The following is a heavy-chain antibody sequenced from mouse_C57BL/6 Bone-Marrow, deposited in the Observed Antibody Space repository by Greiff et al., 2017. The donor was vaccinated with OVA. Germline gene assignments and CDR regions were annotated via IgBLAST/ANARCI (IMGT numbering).Heavy chain of an antibody. CDR1: GYTFTSYW. V-gene: IGHV1-50*01. Sequence: QVQLQQPGAELVKPGASVKLSCKASGYTFTSYWMQWVKQRPGQGLEWIGEIDPSDSYTNYNQKFKGKATLTVDTSSSTAYMQLSSLTSEDSAVYYCARGGEDWGQGTLVTVSA. CDR2: IDPSDSYT. J-gene: IGHJ3*01. CDR3: ARGGED.